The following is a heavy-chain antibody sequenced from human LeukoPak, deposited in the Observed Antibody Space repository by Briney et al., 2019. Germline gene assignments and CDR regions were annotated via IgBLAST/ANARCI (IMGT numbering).Heavy chain of an antibody. CDR2: IIPAFNSP. D-gene: IGHD6-6*01. CDR3: ARLQRSSLDPDYYYMDV. CDR1: GGNFKIYA. V-gene: IGHV1-69*13. Sequence: SVKVSCKASGGNFKIYAVSWVRQAPGQGLEWMGGIIPAFNSPNYAQKLQGRVTFTADEPTSTVYMELSSLRSEDTAVYYCARLQRSSLDPDYYYMDVWGNGTTVIISS. J-gene: IGHJ6*03.